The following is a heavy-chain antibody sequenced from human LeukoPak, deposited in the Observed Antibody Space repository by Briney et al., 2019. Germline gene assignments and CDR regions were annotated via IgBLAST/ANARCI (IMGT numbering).Heavy chain of an antibody. Sequence: KASETLSLTCTVSGGSISSYYWSWIRQPPGKGLEWIGYIYYSGSTNYNPSLKSRVTISVDTSKNQFSLKLSSVTAADTAVYYCARGQYYYDSSGYYFVLFDYWGQGTLVTVSS. D-gene: IGHD3-22*01. V-gene: IGHV4-59*01. CDR3: ARGQYYYDSSGYYFVLFDY. CDR1: GGSISSYY. J-gene: IGHJ4*02. CDR2: IYYSGST.